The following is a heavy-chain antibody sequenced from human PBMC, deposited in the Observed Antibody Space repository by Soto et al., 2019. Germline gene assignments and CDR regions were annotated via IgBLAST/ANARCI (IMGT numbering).Heavy chain of an antibody. Sequence: GGSLRLSCAASGFTFSSYAMHGVRQAPGKGLEWVAVISYDGSNKYYADSVKGRFTISRDNSKNTLYLQMNSLRAEDTAVYYCARDQRVALYYYYYGMDVWGQGTTVTVS. CDR1: GFTFSSYA. J-gene: IGHJ6*02. D-gene: IGHD1-1*01. CDR3: ARDQRVALYYYYYGMDV. CDR2: ISYDGSNK. V-gene: IGHV3-30-3*01.